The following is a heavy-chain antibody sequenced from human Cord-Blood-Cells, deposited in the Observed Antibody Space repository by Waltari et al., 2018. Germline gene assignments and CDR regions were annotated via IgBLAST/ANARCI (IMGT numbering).Heavy chain of an antibody. V-gene: IGHV4-59*11. CDR3: ARVRENTIFGVVTSSNWFDP. Sequence: QVQLQESGPGLVKPSETLSLTCTVSGGSISSHYWSWIRQPPGKGLEWIGYIYYSGSTNYNPALKRRVTISVDTSKNQFSLKLSSVTAADTAVYYCARVRENTIFGVVTSSNWFDPWGQGTLVTVSS. D-gene: IGHD3-3*01. J-gene: IGHJ5*02. CDR1: GGSISSHY. CDR2: IYYSGST.